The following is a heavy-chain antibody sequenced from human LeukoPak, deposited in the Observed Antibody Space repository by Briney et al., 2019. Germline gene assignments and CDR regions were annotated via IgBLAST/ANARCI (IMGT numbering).Heavy chain of an antibody. CDR3: ARDPGYCSSTSCHNPYDY. CDR2: INSDGSST. CDR1: GFTFSSYW. V-gene: IGHV3-74*01. D-gene: IGHD2-2*01. J-gene: IGHJ4*02. Sequence: GGSLRLSCAASGFTFSSYWMHWVRQAPGKGLVWVSRINSDGSSTSYADSVKGRFTISRDNAKNTLYLQMNSLRAEDTAVYYCARDPGYCSSTSCHNPYDYWGQGTLVTVSS.